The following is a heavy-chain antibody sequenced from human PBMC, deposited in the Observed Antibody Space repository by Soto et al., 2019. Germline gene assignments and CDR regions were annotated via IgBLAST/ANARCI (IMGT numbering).Heavy chain of an antibody. J-gene: IGHJ4*02. D-gene: IGHD3-10*01. Sequence: TLSLPFTVSGGSISSGGYYWSCIRQHPGKGLEWIGYIYYSGSTYYNPSLKSRVTISVDTSKNQFSLKLSSVTAADTAVYYCASLVRGVNYFDYWGQGTLVTVSS. CDR1: GGSISSGGYY. CDR2: IYYSGST. V-gene: IGHV4-31*03. CDR3: ASLVRGVNYFDY.